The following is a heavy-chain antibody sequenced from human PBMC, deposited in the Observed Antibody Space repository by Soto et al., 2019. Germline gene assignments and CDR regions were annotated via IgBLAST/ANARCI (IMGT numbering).Heavy chain of an antibody. CDR3: ASNYVSGYRAFDS. CDR1: GDTFNFYS. CDR2: VNPILSMS. D-gene: IGHD3-10*01. Sequence: QVQLVQSGAEVKSAGSSVKVSCKASGDTFNFYSINWVRQAPGLELEWVGRVNPILSMSNYAQRFQGRVTMTAHKSTVTAYMELMSLRSEDTAIYYCASNYVSGYRAFDSLGQGALVTVSS. J-gene: IGHJ4*02. V-gene: IGHV1-69*02.